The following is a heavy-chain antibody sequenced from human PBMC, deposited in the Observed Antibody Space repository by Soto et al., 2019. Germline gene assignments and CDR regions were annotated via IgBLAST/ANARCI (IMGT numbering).Heavy chain of an antibody. CDR1: GGSFSGYY. V-gene: IGHV4-34*01. D-gene: IGHD2-8*02. CDR3: ARDKITGLFDY. Sequence: QVQLQQWGAGLLKPSETLSLTCAVYGGSFSGYYWTWIRQPPGTGLEWIGEIDHSGSTTYNPSLKSRVTISVDTSNNQISLKRTSVTAADTAVYYCARDKITGLFDYWVQGTLVTVSS. CDR2: IDHSGST. J-gene: IGHJ4*02.